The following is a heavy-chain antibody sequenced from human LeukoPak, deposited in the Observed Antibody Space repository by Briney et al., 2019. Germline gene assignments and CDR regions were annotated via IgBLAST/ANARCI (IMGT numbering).Heavy chain of an antibody. CDR3: ARDYYDSSGYYEY. CDR1: GFTFSSYA. V-gene: IGHV3-30-3*01. CDR2: ISYDGSNK. Sequence: GGSLRLSCAASGFTFSSYAMHWARQAPGKGLEWVAVISYDGSNKYYADSVKGRFTISRDNSKNSLYLQINSLRAEDTAVYSCARDYYDSSGYYEYWGQGTLVTVSS. D-gene: IGHD3-22*01. J-gene: IGHJ4*02.